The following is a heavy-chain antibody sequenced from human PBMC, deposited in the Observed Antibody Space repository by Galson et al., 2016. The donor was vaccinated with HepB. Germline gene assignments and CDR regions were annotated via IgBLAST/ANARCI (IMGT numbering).Heavy chain of an antibody. D-gene: IGHD6-19*01. J-gene: IGHJ4*02. CDR3: ARGDPWYSSGWGPDY. CDR2: IWHDGSKK. V-gene: IGHV3-33*01. CDR1: GFTFKTYA. Sequence: SLRLSCAASGFTFKTYAMHSVRQAPGKGLDWVAVIWHDGSKKYFADSTKGRFTVSRDNSKNTLYLQMNSLSVEDTAVYYCARGDPWYSSGWGPDYWGQGTLVAVSS.